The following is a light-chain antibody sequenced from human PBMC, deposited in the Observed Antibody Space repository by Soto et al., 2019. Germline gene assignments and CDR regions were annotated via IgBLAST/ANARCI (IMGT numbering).Light chain of an antibody. CDR2: GAS. CDR1: QSVSSGH. V-gene: IGKV3-20*01. Sequence: EIVLTQSPGTLSLSPGERATLSCRASQSVSSGHLAWYQQKPGQAPRLLIYGASSRATGIPDRFSGSGSGTDFALTINRLEPEDFAAYYCQQYGSSPWTFGQGTKVDSK. J-gene: IGKJ1*01. CDR3: QQYGSSPWT.